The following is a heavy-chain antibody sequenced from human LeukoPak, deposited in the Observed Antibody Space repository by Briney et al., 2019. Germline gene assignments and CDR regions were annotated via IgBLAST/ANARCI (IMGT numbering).Heavy chain of an antibody. CDR3: ARISPERGYSYGPLDNYFDY. V-gene: IGHV3-7*01. CDR2: IKQDGSEK. Sequence: GGSLRLSCAASGFTFSSYWMSWVRQAPGKGLEWVANIKQDGSEKYYVDSVKGRFTISRGNAKNPLYLQMNSLRAEDTAVFYCARISPERGYSYGPLDNYFDYWGQGTLVTVSS. J-gene: IGHJ4*02. D-gene: IGHD5-18*01. CDR1: GFTFSSYW.